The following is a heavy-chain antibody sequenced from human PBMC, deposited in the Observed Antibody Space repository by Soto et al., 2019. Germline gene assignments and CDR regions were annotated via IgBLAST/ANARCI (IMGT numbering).Heavy chain of an antibody. CDR2: IYYSGST. Sequence: SETLSLTCTVSGGSISSSIYYWGWIRQPPGKGLEWIGSIYYSGSTYYNPSLKSRVTISVDTSKNQFSLKLSSVTAADTAVYYCARHGDSYYYYGMDVWGQGTTVTVSS. V-gene: IGHV4-39*01. CDR1: GGSISSSIYY. J-gene: IGHJ6*02. CDR3: ARHGDSYYYYGMDV. D-gene: IGHD2-21*01.